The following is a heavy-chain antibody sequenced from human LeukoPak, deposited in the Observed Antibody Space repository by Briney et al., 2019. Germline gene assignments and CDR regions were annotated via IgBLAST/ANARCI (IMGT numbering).Heavy chain of an antibody. V-gene: IGHV1-8*03. CDR3: ARGRSTGYPYYFEY. D-gene: IGHD5-12*01. CDR1: GYTFTGYY. CDR2: MNPNSGST. J-gene: IGHJ4*02. Sequence: ASVKVSCKASGYTFTGYYMHWVRQAPGQGVEWMGWMNPNSGSTGYAQKFQGRVTITRNTSISTAYMELSGLRSEDTAVYYCARGRSTGYPYYFEYWGQGTLVTVSS.